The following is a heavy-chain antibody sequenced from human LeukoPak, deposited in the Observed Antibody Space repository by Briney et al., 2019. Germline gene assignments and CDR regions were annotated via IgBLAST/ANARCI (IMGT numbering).Heavy chain of an antibody. V-gene: IGHV4-34*01. Sequence: SETLSLTCAVYGGSFSGYYWSWIRQPPGKGLEWIGEINHSGSTNYNPSLKSRVTISVDTSKNQFSLKLSSVTAADTAVYYCARGPRGGGSPSNPSKRFDYWGQGTLVTVSS. CDR1: GGSFSGYY. CDR2: INHSGST. CDR3: ARGPRGGGSPSNPSKRFDY. D-gene: IGHD2-15*01. J-gene: IGHJ4*02.